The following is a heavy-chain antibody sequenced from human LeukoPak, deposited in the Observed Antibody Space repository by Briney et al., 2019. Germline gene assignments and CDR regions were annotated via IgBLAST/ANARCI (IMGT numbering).Heavy chain of an antibody. CDR1: GDSFTSSSHH. D-gene: IGHD3-3*01. CDR2: LYSSRTT. J-gene: IGHJ4*02. Sequence: SETLSLTCTVSGDSFTSSSHHWGWIRQSPGKGLEWIGSLYSSRTTYYNPTLNSRVTISLVTSKNQFSLQLNSVTAADTAIYYCVRHDGRGGNTMGALDSWGQGSLVTVSS. CDR3: VRHDGRGGNTMGALDS. V-gene: IGHV4-39*01.